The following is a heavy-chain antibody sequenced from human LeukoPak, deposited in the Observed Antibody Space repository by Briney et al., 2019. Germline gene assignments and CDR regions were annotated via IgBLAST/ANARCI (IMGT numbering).Heavy chain of an antibody. D-gene: IGHD1-14*01. CDR3: ATETNGRHYDY. Sequence: PGGSLRLSCTTSGLTFSTSGFNWVRQAPGQGLEWVASIGPTGFDRYHADSIKGRLTISRDNANNFLYLQMDSLRAEDTAVYYCATETNGRHYDYWGQGTLLTVSS. V-gene: IGHV3-21*06. CDR2: IGPTGFDR. J-gene: IGHJ4*02. CDR1: GLTFSTSG.